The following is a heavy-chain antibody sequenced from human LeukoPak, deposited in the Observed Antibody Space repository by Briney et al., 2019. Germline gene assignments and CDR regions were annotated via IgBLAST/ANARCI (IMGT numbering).Heavy chain of an antibody. CDR3: AKGSARRWFWYFDY. CDR1: GLTFSSYA. D-gene: IGHD4-23*01. J-gene: IGHJ4*02. V-gene: IGHV3-23*01. Sequence: GGSLRLSCAASGLTFSSYAMNWVRQAPGKGLEWVSAISGSGGNTYYADSVKGRFTISRDNSKNTLYLQMNSLRAEDTAVYYCAKGSARRWFWYFDYWGQGTLVTVSS. CDR2: ISGSGGNT.